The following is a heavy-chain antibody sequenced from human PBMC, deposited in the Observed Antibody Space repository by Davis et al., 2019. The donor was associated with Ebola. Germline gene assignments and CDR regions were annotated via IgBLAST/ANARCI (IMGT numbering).Heavy chain of an antibody. V-gene: IGHV4-34*01. CDR1: GGSFSGYY. Sequence: PSETLSLTCAVYGGSFSGYYWSWIRQPPGKGLEWIGEINHSGSTNYNPSLKSRVTISVDTSKNQFSLKLSSVTAADTAVYYCARIAPPLYYYGSGDNWFDPWGQGTLVTVSS. J-gene: IGHJ5*02. D-gene: IGHD3-10*01. CDR3: ARIAPPLYYYGSGDNWFDP. CDR2: INHSGST.